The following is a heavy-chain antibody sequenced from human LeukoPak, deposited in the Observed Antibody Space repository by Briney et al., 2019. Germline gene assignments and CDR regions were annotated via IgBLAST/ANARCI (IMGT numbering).Heavy chain of an antibody. V-gene: IGHV3-9*01. Sequence: GGSLRLSCAASGFTFDDYAMHWVRQAPGKGLEWVSGVSWNSGSIGYADSVKGRFTISRDNAKNSLYLQMNSLRAEDTALYYCAKDIFTMVRGVVDYWGQGTLVTVSS. CDR2: VSWNSGSI. J-gene: IGHJ4*02. D-gene: IGHD3-10*01. CDR1: GFTFDDYA. CDR3: AKDIFTMVRGVVDY.